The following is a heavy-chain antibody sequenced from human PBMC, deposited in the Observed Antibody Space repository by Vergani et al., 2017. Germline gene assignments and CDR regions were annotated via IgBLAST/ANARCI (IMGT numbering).Heavy chain of an antibody. Sequence: EVQLVESGGGLVQPGGSLRLSCAASGFTFSSYEMNWVRQAPGKGLEWVSYISSRGSTIYYADSVKGRFTISRDNSKNTLYLQMNSLRAEDTAVYYCARARGDSSGYYGRNYYYYYGMDVWGQGTTVTVSS. J-gene: IGHJ6*02. CDR1: GFTFSSYE. D-gene: IGHD3-22*01. CDR3: ARARGDSSGYYGRNYYYYYGMDV. V-gene: IGHV3-48*03. CDR2: ISSRGSTI.